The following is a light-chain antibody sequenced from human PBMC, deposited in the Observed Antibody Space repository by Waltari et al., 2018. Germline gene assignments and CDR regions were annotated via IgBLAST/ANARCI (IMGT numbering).Light chain of an antibody. CDR3: QQYYSRRT. CDR2: WAS. V-gene: IGKV4-1*01. CDR1: QSILYTSNDKNY. Sequence: DIVITQSPEFLSVSLGERATIHCNSSQSILYTSNDKNYLAWYQQKPGQPPKLLIYWASTRQSGVPDRFSGSGSGTDFTLTINSLQAEDVAVYYCQQYYSRRTFGRGTRVEIK. J-gene: IGKJ1*01.